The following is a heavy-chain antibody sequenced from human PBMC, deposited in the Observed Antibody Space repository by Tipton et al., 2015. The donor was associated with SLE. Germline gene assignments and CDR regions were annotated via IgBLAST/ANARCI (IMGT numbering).Heavy chain of an antibody. D-gene: IGHD6-19*01. CDR3: VRGAYSGGWFGDS. Sequence: TLSLTCVVSDDSLSSSYWSWIRQPPGKGLEWIASLDDSGNTNYNPSLRSRVTISLDMSKNQFSLKLGSVTATDTAFYYCVRGAYSGGWFGDSWGQGTLITVSS. J-gene: IGHJ4*02. V-gene: IGHV4-59*08. CDR1: DDSLSSSY. CDR2: LDDSGNT.